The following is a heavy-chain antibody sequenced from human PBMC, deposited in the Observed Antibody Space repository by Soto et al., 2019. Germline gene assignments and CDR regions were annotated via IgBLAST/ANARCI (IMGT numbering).Heavy chain of an antibody. V-gene: IGHV4-30-2*01. CDR1: GGSMSSGGYS. J-gene: IGHJ6*02. CDR3: ARVPDV. CDR2: IYHNGSP. Sequence: QLPLQESGSGLVKPSQTLSLTCAVSGGSMSSGGYSWSWIRQPPGKGLEWIGYIYHNGSPYYNPSLKSRVTISVDRSKNQFSLKLSSVTAADTAVYYCARVPDVWGQGTTVTVSS.